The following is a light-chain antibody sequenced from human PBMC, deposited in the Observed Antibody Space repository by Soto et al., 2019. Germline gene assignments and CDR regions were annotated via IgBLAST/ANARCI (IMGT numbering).Light chain of an antibody. CDR3: QQYNSYSWT. J-gene: IGKJ1*01. V-gene: IGKV1-5*03. CDR1: QSINIW. Sequence: DIQMTQSPSTLSASVGDRVTITCRASQSINIWLAWYQQKPGKAPKLLIYKASSLESGVPSRFSGSGSGTAFTLTISSLEPDDFATYYCQQYNSYSWTFGQGTKVEIK. CDR2: KAS.